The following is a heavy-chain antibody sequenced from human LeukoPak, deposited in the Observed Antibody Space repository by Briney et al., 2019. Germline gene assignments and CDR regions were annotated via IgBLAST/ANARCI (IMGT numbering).Heavy chain of an antibody. J-gene: IGHJ4*02. CDR2: MNPNSGNT. D-gene: IGHD3-22*01. CDR3: ASSTGISSSGYSEN. V-gene: IGHV1-8*01. Sequence: ASVKVSCKASGYTFTSYDINWVRQATGQGLEWMGWMNPNSGNTGYAQKFQGRVTMTSNTSISTAYMELSSLRSEDAAVYYCASSTGISSSGYSENWGQGTLVTVSS. CDR1: GYTFTSYD.